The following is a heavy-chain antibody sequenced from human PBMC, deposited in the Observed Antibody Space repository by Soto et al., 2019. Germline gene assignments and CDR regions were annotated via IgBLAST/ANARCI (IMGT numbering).Heavy chain of an antibody. CDR1: GGSIPSYY. Sequence: QVQLQESGPGLVKPLETLSLTCTVPGGSIPSYYWSWVRQPPGKGLEWIGYIYYNGNINYNPSLRSRLTISVDTSKNQFSLRLSSVPAADTAVYYCATGRVYFGSEYWGQGTLVTVSS. CDR2: IYYNGNI. J-gene: IGHJ4*02. D-gene: IGHD3-10*01. CDR3: ATGRVYFGSEY. V-gene: IGHV4-59*01.